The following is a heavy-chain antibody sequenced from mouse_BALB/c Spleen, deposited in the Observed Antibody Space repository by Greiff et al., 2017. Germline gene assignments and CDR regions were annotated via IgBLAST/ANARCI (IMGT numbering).Heavy chain of an antibody. Sequence: QVQLQQSGAELARPGASVKMSCKASGYTFTSYTMHWVKQRPGQGLEWIGYINPSSGYTNYNQKFKDKATLTADKSSSTAYMQLSSLTSEDSAVYYCARLIYYGYDGVSVWGAGTTVTVSS. V-gene: IGHV1-4*01. CDR2: INPSSGYT. D-gene: IGHD2-2*01. CDR1: GYTFTSYT. CDR3: ARLIYYGYDGVSV. J-gene: IGHJ1*01.